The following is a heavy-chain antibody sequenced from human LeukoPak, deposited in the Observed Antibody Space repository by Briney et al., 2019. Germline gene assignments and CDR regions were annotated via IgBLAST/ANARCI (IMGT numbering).Heavy chain of an antibody. CDR2: ISGYNGNT. Sequence: ASVKVSCKASGYTFTSYDISWVRQAPGQGLAWMGWISGYNGNTNYAQNFQVRVTMTKDTSTNTAYMELRSLRSDDTAVYYCARSSLQLEPPRYWGQGTLVTVSS. V-gene: IGHV1-18*01. J-gene: IGHJ4*02. D-gene: IGHD1-1*01. CDR1: GYTFTSYD. CDR3: ARSSLQLEPPRY.